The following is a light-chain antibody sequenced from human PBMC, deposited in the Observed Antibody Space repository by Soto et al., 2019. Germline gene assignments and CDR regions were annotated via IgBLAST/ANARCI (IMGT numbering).Light chain of an antibody. V-gene: IGKV3-20*01. J-gene: IGKJ4*01. CDR1: QSVSSSY. CDR3: QQYGSSSGLT. Sequence: EIVLTQSPGTLSLSPGERATLSCRASQSVSSSYLAWYQQKPGQAPRLFIYGASSRATGIPDRFSGSGSGTDFTLTISRLEPEDFAVYYCQQYGSSSGLTFGGGTKVEIK. CDR2: GAS.